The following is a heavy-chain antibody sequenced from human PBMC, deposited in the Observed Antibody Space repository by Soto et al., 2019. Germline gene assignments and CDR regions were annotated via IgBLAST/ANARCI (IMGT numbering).Heavy chain of an antibody. J-gene: IGHJ2*01. V-gene: IGHV3-21*01. D-gene: IGHD7-27*01. CDR1: GFTFSSYS. CDR2: ISSSSSYI. Sequence: GGSMRLSCAASGFTFSSYSMNWVRQAPGKGLEWVSSISSSSSYIYYADSVKGRFTISRDNAKNSLYLQMNSLRAEDTAVYYCAREAGDPWYFDLWGRGTLVTVSS. CDR3: AREAGDPWYFDL.